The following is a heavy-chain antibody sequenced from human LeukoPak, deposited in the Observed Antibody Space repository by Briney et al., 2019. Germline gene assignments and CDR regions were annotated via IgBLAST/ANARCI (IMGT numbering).Heavy chain of an antibody. CDR2: IYTSGST. CDR3: ARERYSSSSRIPYYYYYGMDV. V-gene: IGHV4-61*02. Sequence: PSETLSLTCTVSGGSISSGSYYWSWIRQLAGKGLEWIGRIYTSGSTNYNPSLKSRVTISVDTSKNQFSLKLSSVTAADTAVYYCARERYSSSSRIPYYYYYGMDVWGQGTTVTVSS. J-gene: IGHJ6*02. CDR1: GGSISSGSYY. D-gene: IGHD6-6*01.